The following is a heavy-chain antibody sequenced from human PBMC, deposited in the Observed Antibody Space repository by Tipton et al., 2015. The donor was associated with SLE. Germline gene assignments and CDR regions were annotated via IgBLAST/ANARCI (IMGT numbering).Heavy chain of an antibody. CDR1: GFNFEHYA. J-gene: IGHJ6*03. CDR2: INWKSETT. D-gene: IGHD5-24*01. CDR3: VKSRGGFSYYLDV. V-gene: IGHV3-9*01. Sequence: SLRLSCEASGFNFEHYAMHWVRQAPGQGLAWVSGINWKSETTGYADSVKGRFTISRDNAKDSLYLQMNNLRPEDTALYYCVKSRGGFSYYLDVWGKGTTVTVSS.